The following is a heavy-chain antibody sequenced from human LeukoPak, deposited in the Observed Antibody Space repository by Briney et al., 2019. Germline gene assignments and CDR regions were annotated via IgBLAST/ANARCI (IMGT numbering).Heavy chain of an antibody. Sequence: GGSLRLSCAASGFTFSSYEMNWVRQAPGKGLEWVSYISSSGSTIYYADSVKGRFTISRDNANSSLYLQMSSLRAEDTAVYYCARDPLGSSSWSDAIDIWGQGTMVTVSS. CDR1: GFTFSSYE. CDR3: ARDPLGSSSWSDAIDI. D-gene: IGHD6-13*01. V-gene: IGHV3-48*03. J-gene: IGHJ3*02. CDR2: ISSSGSTI.